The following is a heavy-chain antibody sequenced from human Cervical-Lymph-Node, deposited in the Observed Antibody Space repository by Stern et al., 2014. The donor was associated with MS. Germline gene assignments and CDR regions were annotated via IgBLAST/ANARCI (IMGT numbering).Heavy chain of an antibody. CDR2: ISYDGRDK. J-gene: IGHJ4*02. Sequence: VQLVESGGGVVQPGRSLRLSCAASGFVFRRDALHWVRPAPGQVLEWVALISYDGRDKYYTDSVKGLFTVSRDNSNNTVDLEMNSLRLEDTAVYYCAKGGSGSYLDWGQGSLVTVSS. CDR1: GFVFRRDA. CDR3: AKGGSGSYLD. V-gene: IGHV3-30*04. D-gene: IGHD1-26*01.